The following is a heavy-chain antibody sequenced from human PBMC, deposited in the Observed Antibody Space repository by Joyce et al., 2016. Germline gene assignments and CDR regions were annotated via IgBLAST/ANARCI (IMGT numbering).Heavy chain of an antibody. CDR3: AKGLMYYHDSSGYDAFDY. V-gene: IGHV3-23*01. D-gene: IGHD3-22*01. Sequence: EVQLLESGGGLIQPGGSLILSCAASGFPFTNYAMTWVRQAPVKGVEWVSGSSGSGYKTWYAGSVKGRFTIARDNSKNTLTLQMNSLRAEDTAVYYCAKGLMYYHDSSGYDAFDYWGQGTLVTVSS. CDR2: SSGSGYKT. J-gene: IGHJ4*02. CDR1: GFPFTNYA.